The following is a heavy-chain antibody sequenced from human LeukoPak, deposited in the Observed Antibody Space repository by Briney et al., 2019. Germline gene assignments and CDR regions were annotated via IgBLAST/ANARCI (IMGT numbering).Heavy chain of an antibody. CDR3: ARDSPPYSSRAYYFDY. CDR2: IIPIFGTA. D-gene: IGHD6-13*01. J-gene: IGHJ4*02. V-gene: IGHV1-69*05. CDR1: GGTFSSYA. Sequence: ASVKVSCKASGGTFSSYAISWVRQAPRQGLEWMGGIIPIFGTANYAQKFQGRVTITTDESTSTAYMELSSLRSEDTAVYYCARDSPPYSSRAYYFDYWGQGTLVTVSS.